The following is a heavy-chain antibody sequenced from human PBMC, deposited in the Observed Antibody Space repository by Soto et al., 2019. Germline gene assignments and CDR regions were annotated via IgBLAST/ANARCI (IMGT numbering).Heavy chain of an antibody. CDR3: ARGMAVAGHYFDT. CDR2: INHSGST. J-gene: IGHJ4*02. D-gene: IGHD6-19*01. Sequence: ASETLSLTCAVYGGSFSGYYWSWIRQPPGKGLEWIGEINHSGSTKYKPSLKSRVTISVDTSKNQFSLKLSSVTAADTAVYYCARGMAVAGHYFDTWGRGTLVTVSS. CDR1: GGSFSGYY. V-gene: IGHV4-34*01.